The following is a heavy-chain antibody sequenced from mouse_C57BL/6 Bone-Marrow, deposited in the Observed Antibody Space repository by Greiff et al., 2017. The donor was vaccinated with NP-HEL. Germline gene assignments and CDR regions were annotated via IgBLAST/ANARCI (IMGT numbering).Heavy chain of an antibody. V-gene: IGHV1-82*01. Sequence: VKLQESGPELVKPGASVKISCKASGYAFSSSWMNWVKQRPGKGLEWIGRIYPGDGDTNYNGKFKGKATLTADKSSSTAYMQLSSLTSEDSAVYFCARRLWDGYWGQGTTLTVSS. D-gene: IGHD4-1*01. CDR1: GYAFSSSW. J-gene: IGHJ2*01. CDR3: ARRLWDGY. CDR2: IYPGDGDT.